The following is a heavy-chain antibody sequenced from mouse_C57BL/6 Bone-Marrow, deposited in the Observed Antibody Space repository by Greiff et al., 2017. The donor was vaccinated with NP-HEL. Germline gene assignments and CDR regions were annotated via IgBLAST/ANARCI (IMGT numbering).Heavy chain of an antibody. CDR3: ARDSVTVVGYWYFDV. CDR1: GFTFSSYA. J-gene: IGHJ1*03. CDR2: ISDGGSYT. V-gene: IGHV5-4*01. D-gene: IGHD1-1*01. Sequence: EVKVVESGGGLVKPGGSLKLSCAASGFTFSSYAMSWVRQTPGKRLEWVATISDGGSYTYYPDNVKGRFTISRDNAKNNLYLQMRQLKCEATDMDYCARDSVTVVGYWYFDVWGTGTTVTVSS.